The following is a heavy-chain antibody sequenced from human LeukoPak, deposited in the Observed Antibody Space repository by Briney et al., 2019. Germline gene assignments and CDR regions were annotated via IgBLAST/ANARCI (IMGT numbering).Heavy chain of an antibody. CDR1: GFAFDEYG. CDR3: AKETWSNSFSDFDH. J-gene: IGHJ4*02. CDR2: TSGNGRAT. D-gene: IGHD1-26*01. V-gene: IGHV3-43*02. Sequence: VGSLRLSCAGSGFAFDEYGIHWVRQAPGKGLEWLSVTSGNGRATDYADSVKGRFTTSRDNSKSSLYLHINNLRTEDTALYYCAKETWSNSFSDFDHWGQGTLATVSS.